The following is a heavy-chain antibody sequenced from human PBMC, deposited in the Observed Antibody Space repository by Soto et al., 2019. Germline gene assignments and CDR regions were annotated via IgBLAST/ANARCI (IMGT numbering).Heavy chain of an antibody. CDR2: IRSKVNSYAT. V-gene: IGHV3-73*01. CDR1: GFTFSGSA. J-gene: IGHJ5*02. CDR3: TRSPDDCSGGSCYSSWFDP. Sequence: PGGSLRLSCAASGFTFSGSAMHWVRQASGKGLEWVGRIRSKVNSYATAYAASVKGRFTISRDDSENTTYLQMNSLKTEDTAVYYCTRSPDDCSGGSCYSSWFDPWGQGSLVTVSS. D-gene: IGHD2-15*01.